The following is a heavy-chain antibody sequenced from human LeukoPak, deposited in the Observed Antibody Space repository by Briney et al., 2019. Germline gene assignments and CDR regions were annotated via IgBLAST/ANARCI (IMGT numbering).Heavy chain of an antibody. J-gene: IGHJ6*03. Sequence: ASVKVSCKASGYTFTSYYMHWVRQAPGQGLEWMGIINPSGCSTSYAQKFQGRVTMTRDMSTSTVYMELSSLRSEDTAVYYCARDAMAAAGTWYYYYYYYMDVWGKGTTVTVSS. CDR3: ARDAMAAAGTWYYYYYYYMDV. CDR2: INPSGCST. CDR1: GYTFTSYY. D-gene: IGHD6-13*01. V-gene: IGHV1-46*01.